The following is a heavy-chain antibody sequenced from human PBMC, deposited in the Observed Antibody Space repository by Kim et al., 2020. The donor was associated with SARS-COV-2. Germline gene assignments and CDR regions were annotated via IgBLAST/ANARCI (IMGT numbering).Heavy chain of an antibody. CDR3: SKGRASGKVDWFDP. V-gene: IGHV3-23*01. J-gene: IGHJ5*02. Sequence: GGSLRLSCAASGFTFSSYAMTWVRQAPGKGLEWVSSITGSGGGTYYAVSVKGRFTISRDNSRNTVSLQMNSLTVEDTAVYYCSKGRASGKVDWFDPWGPG. CDR1: GFTFSSYA. CDR2: ITGSGGGT. D-gene: IGHD5-12*01.